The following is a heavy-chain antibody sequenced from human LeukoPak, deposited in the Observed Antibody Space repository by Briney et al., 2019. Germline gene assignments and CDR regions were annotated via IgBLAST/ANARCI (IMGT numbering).Heavy chain of an antibody. CDR1: GFTFSSYG. V-gene: IGHV3-30*03. CDR3: ARESLAYDSSGYYDY. D-gene: IGHD3-22*01. CDR2: ISYDGSNK. J-gene: IGHJ4*02. Sequence: GGSLRLSCAASGFTFSSYGMHWVRQAPGKGLEWVAVISYDGSNKYYADSVKGRFTISRDNSKNTLYLQMNSLRAEDTAVYYCARESLAYDSSGYYDYWGQGTLVTVSS.